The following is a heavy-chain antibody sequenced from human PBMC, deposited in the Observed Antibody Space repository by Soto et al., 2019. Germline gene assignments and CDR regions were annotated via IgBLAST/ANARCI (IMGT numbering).Heavy chain of an antibody. CDR3: ARYYSSILYSDL. D-gene: IGHD6-13*01. CDR1: GGSISNYY. V-gene: IGHV4-4*07. J-gene: IGHJ4*02. Sequence: QVQVKESGPRLVKPSETLSLTCTVSGGSISNYYWSWIRQPAGKGLAWIGRLYPSGSTNYNPSLYSRVTMSVDTSKYQFTLRLSSVTAAATAVYYCARYYSSILYSDLWGQGTLVTDSS. CDR2: LYPSGST.